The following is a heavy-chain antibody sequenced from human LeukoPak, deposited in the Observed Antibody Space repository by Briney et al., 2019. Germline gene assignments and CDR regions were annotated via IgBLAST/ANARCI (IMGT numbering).Heavy chain of an antibody. CDR1: GYTFTGYY. V-gene: IGHV1-2*06. J-gene: IGHJ5*02. CDR3: ARPAKRGYCSGGSCWSWSDP. D-gene: IGHD2-15*01. CDR2: INPNSGGT. Sequence: ASVKVSCKASGYTFTGYYMHWVRQAPGQGLEWMGRINPNSGGTNYAQKFQGRVTMTRDTSISTAYMELSRLRSDDTAVYYCARPAKRGYCSGGSCWSWSDPWGQGTLVAVSS.